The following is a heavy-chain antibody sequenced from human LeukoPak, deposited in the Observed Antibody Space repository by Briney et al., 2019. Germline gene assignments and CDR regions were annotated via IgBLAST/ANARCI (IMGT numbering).Heavy chain of an antibody. CDR2: INHSGST. CDR1: GGSFSGYY. D-gene: IGHD3-22*01. J-gene: IGHJ3*02. Sequence: SETLSLTCAVYGGSFSGYYWSWIRQPPGKGLEWIGEINHSGSTNYNPSLKSRVTISVDTSKNQFSLKLSSVTAADTAVYYCARVCSRWITMIVVATDAFDIWGQGTMVTVSS. V-gene: IGHV4-34*01. CDR3: ARVCSRWITMIVVATDAFDI.